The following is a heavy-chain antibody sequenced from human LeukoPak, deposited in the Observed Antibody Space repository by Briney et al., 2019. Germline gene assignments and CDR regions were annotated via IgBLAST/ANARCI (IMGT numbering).Heavy chain of an antibody. CDR3: ARSGSHPHLVW. CDR2: INHSGST. Sequence: SETLSLTCAVYGGSFSGYYWSWIRQPPGKGLEWIGEINHSGSTNYNPSLKSRVIISVDTSKNQFSLKLSSVTAADTAVYYCARSGSHPHLVWWGQGTLVTVSS. J-gene: IGHJ4*02. CDR1: GGSFSGYY. V-gene: IGHV4-34*01. D-gene: IGHD1-26*01.